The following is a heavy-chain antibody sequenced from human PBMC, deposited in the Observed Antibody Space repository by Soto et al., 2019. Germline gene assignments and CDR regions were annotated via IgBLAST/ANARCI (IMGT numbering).Heavy chain of an antibody. CDR3: AREALTYYDFWSGRYYYGMDV. J-gene: IGHJ6*02. D-gene: IGHD3-3*01. Sequence: GASVKVSCKASGYTSTSYGISWVRQAPGQGLEWMGWISAYNGNTNYAQKLQGRVTMTTDTSTSTAYMELRSLRSDDTAVYYCAREALTYYDFWSGRYYYGMDVWGQGTTVTVSS. CDR2: ISAYNGNT. V-gene: IGHV1-18*01. CDR1: GYTSTSYG.